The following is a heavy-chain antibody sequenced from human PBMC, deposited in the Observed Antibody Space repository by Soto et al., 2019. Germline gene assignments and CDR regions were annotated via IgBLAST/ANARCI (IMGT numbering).Heavy chain of an antibody. Sequence: QPVGSLRLSCTASGFSFSTYAMYWVRQARGKGLEWVAIISYDGSNAQYADSVKGRFTVARDNSKNTLYLQMHSLTAEDTAVYYCARDGGGFGELLLNSYDAFDFWGQGKLVTVSS. CDR1: GFSFSTYA. D-gene: IGHD3-10*01. V-gene: IGHV3-30*04. CDR3: ARDGGGFGELLLNSYDAFDF. J-gene: IGHJ3*01. CDR2: ISYDGSNA.